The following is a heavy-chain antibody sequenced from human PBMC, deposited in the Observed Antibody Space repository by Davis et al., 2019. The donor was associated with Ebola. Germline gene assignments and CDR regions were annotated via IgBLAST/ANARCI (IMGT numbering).Heavy chain of an antibody. CDR3: ARGPSVATAHYFDY. CDR1: GYTFTSYG. Sequence: AASVKVSCKASGYTFTSYGINWVRQAPGQGLEWMGGIIPLFGTTNYAQKFRGRVMITADKSTRIAYMELNSLTSEDTAVYYCARGPSVATAHYFDYWGQGTLVTVSS. CDR2: IIPLFGTT. J-gene: IGHJ4*02. D-gene: IGHD2-21*02. V-gene: IGHV1-69*06.